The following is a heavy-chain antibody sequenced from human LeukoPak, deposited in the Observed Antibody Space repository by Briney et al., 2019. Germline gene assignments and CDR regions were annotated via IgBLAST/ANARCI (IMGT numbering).Heavy chain of an antibody. CDR1: GGSFSGYY. J-gene: IGHJ6*02. V-gene: IGHV4-34*01. D-gene: IGHD1-14*01. CDR2: INHSGST. CDR3: AKGKPYYYYGMDV. Sequence: SETLSLTCAVYGGSFSGYYWSWIRQPPGKGLEWIGEINHSGSTNYNPSLKSRVTISVDTSKNQFSLKLSSVTAADTAVYYCAKGKPYYYYGMDVWGQGTTVTVSS.